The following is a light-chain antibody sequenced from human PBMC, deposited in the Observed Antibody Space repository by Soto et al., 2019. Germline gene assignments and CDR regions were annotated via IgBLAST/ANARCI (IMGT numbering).Light chain of an antibody. Sequence: EIVMTQSPATLSVSPGERATLSCRASQSVSSNLAWYPQKPGQAPRLLIYGASTRATGIPARFSGSGSGTEFTLTISSLHSEDFAVYSCQQYNIWPPTFGGGTKVNIK. J-gene: IGKJ4*01. V-gene: IGKV3-15*01. CDR3: QQYNIWPPT. CDR1: QSVSSN. CDR2: GAS.